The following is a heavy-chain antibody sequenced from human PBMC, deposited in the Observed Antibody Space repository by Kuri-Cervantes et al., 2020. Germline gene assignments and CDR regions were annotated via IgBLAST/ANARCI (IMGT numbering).Heavy chain of an antibody. V-gene: IGHV3-48*01. D-gene: IGHD5-12*01. CDR1: GFTFSSYS. CDR2: ISSSSTV. Sequence: GGSLRLSCAASGFTFSSYSMNWVRQAPGKGLEWVSYISSSSTVYYADSVKGRFTLSRDNSKNTLYLQMSSLRAEDTAVYYCAKDWTLDSYDNVNWYFDLWGRGTLVTVSS. J-gene: IGHJ2*01. CDR3: AKDWTLDSYDNVNWYFDL.